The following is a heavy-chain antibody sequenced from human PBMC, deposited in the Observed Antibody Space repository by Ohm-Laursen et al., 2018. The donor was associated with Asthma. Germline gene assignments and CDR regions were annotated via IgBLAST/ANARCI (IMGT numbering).Heavy chain of an antibody. CDR2: ISSSSSTI. D-gene: IGHD4-17*01. CDR3: ARDPPVTTVTTGEYFDY. Sequence: SLRLSCAASGFTFSSYSMNWVRQAPGKGLEWVSYISSSSSTIYYADSVKGRFTISRDNAKNSLYLQMNSLTAEDTAVYYCARDPPVTTVTTGEYFDYWGQGTLVTVSS. J-gene: IGHJ4*02. V-gene: IGHV3-48*01. CDR1: GFTFSSYS.